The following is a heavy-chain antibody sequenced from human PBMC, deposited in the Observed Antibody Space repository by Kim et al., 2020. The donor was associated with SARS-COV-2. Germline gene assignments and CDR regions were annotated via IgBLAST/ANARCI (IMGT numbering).Heavy chain of an antibody. V-gene: IGHV3-33*08. Sequence: GGSLRLSCAASGFTFSSYGMHWVRQAPGKGLEWVAVIWYDGSNKYYADSVKGRFTISRDNSKNTLYLQMNSLRAEDTAVYYCARVGVSPLVGATYPYYYYGMDVWGQGTTVTVSS. CDR3: ARVGVSPLVGATYPYYYYGMDV. CDR2: IWYDGSNK. J-gene: IGHJ6*02. CDR1: GFTFSSYG. D-gene: IGHD1-26*01.